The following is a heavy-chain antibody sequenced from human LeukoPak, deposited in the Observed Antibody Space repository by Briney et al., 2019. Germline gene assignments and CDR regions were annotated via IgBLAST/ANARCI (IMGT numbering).Heavy chain of an antibody. CDR1: GFTFSSYE. Sequence: GGSLRLSCAASGFTFSSYEMNWVRQAPGKGLERVSYISSSGSTIYYADSVKGRFTISRDNAKNSLYLQMNSLRAEDTAVYYCAKGYSGYEPHSWYGSSIYYYYYMDVWGKGTTVTVSS. D-gene: IGHD5-12*01. CDR3: AKGYSGYEPHSWYGSSIYYYYYMDV. J-gene: IGHJ6*03. V-gene: IGHV3-48*03. CDR2: ISSSGSTI.